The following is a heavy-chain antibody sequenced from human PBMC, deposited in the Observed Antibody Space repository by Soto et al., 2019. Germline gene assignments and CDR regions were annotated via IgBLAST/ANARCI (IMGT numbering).Heavy chain of an antibody. CDR2: ISGSGGST. V-gene: IGHV3-23*01. CDR1: VFTFSSYA. J-gene: IGHJ3*02. D-gene: IGHD2-15*01. CDR3: ALTTNIVVVVAATLPAFDI. Sequence: GGSLRLSCAASVFTFSSYAMSWVRQAPGKGLEWVSAISGSGGSTYYADSVKGRFTISRDNSKNTLYLQMNSLRAEDTAVYYCALTTNIVVVVAATLPAFDIWGQGTMVTVSS.